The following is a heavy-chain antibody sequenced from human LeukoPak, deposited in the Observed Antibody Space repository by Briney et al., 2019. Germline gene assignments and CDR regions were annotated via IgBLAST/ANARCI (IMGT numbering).Heavy chain of an antibody. CDR3: LREGYCSGTNCPVEY. Sequence: GASVKVSCKASGYTFTGYYMFWVRQAPAQGREWMGWINPNSGVTNYAQRFQGRVTMTRDRSIRTAYVELSRQTPDHTGLDYFLREGYCSGTNCPVEYWGQGTLVTVSS. CDR1: GYTFTGYY. V-gene: IGHV1-2*02. D-gene: IGHD2-15*01. CDR2: INPNSGVT. J-gene: IGHJ4*02.